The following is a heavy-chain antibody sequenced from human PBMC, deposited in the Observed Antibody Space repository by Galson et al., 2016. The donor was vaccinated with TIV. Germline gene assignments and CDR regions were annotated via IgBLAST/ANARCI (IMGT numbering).Heavy chain of an antibody. V-gene: IGHV5-51*01. D-gene: IGHD5-24*01. Sequence: QSGAEVKKPGESLKISCKGSGYSFTSYWIAWVRQMPGKGLELMGVIHPGDSDTRYSPSFQGQVSISADRSISTAYLQWSSLKASDTAMYYCAKQLDFAQRVLDAFHIWGQGTLLTVSS. J-gene: IGHJ3*02. CDR1: GYSFTSYW. CDR2: IHPGDSDT. CDR3: AKQLDFAQRVLDAFHI.